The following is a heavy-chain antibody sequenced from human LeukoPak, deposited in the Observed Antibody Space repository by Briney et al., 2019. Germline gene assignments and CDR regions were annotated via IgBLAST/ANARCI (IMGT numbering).Heavy chain of an antibody. CDR3: ARMGDGYYSYYFDY. V-gene: IGHV2-70*04. CDR1: GFSLSTSGMR. J-gene: IGHJ4*02. D-gene: IGHD3-22*01. CDR2: IDWDDDK. Sequence: SGPALVKPTQTLTLTCTFSGFSLSTSGMRGSWIRQPPGKALEWLARIDWDDDKFYSTSLKTRLTISKDTSKNQVVLTMTNMDPVDTATYYCARMGDGYYSYYFDYWGQGTLVTVSS.